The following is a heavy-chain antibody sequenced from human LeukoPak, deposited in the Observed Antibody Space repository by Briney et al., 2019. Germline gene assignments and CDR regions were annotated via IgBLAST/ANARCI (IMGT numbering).Heavy chain of an antibody. J-gene: IGHJ4*02. D-gene: IGHD2-2*01. V-gene: IGHV3-7*01. Sequence: GGSLRLSCAASGFSFSNDWMCWVRQAPGKGLEWVANVNQDESKKYYVDSVKGRFTISRDNAKNSLYLQMSSLRAEDTAVYYCARDHAYRTDYWGQGTLVTVSS. CDR1: GFSFSNDW. CDR2: VNQDESKK. CDR3: ARDHAYRTDY.